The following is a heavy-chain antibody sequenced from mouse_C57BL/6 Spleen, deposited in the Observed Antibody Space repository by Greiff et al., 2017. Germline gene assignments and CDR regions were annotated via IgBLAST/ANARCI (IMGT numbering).Heavy chain of an antibody. CDR1: GYTFTDYY. J-gene: IGHJ2*01. Sequence: VQLQQSGPELVKPGASVKISCKASGYTFTDYYMNWVKQSHGKSLEWIGDINPNNGGTSYNQKFKGKATLTVDKSSSTAYMELRSLTSEDSAVYYCARHRTGTGFDYWGQGTTLTVSS. V-gene: IGHV1-26*01. CDR2: INPNNGGT. D-gene: IGHD4-1*01. CDR3: ARHRTGTGFDY.